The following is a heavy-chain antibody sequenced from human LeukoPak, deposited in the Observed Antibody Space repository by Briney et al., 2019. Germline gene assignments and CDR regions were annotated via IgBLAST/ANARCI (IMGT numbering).Heavy chain of an antibody. CDR2: ISAYNGNT. CDR1: GYTFTSYG. D-gene: IGHD3-22*01. Sequence: ASVKVSCKSSGYTFTSYGISWVRQAPGQGLEWMGWISAYNGNTNYAQKLQGRVTMTTDTSTSTAYMELRSLRSDDTAVYYCARDDKYYYDNSGRTDYWGQGTLVTASS. V-gene: IGHV1-18*01. CDR3: ARDDKYYYDNSGRTDY. J-gene: IGHJ4*02.